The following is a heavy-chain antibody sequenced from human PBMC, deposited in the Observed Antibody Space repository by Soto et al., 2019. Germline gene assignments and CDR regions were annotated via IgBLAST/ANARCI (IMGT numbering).Heavy chain of an antibody. V-gene: IGHV3-30*03. CDR2: VSHDGRNT. D-gene: IGHD6-19*01. CDR3: ATGERKWLVTSDFND. CDR1: GFTFSDYA. Sequence: VQLVESGGGVVQPGRSLRLSCAASGFTFSDYAMHWIRQAPGKGLEWVAVVSHDGRNTHYADSVKGRFTICRDSSKNTVSLEMTSLRAEDTAVYYCATGERKWLVTSDFNDWGQGALVTVSS. J-gene: IGHJ4*01.